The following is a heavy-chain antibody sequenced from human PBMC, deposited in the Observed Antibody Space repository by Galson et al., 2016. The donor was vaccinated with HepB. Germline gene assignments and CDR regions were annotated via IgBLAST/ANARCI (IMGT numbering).Heavy chain of an antibody. D-gene: IGHD2/OR15-2a*01. V-gene: IGHV1-18*01. CDR3: ARDVQYRFDS. J-gene: IGHJ4*02. Sequence: SVKVSCKASGYTFTTSGISWVRQAPGQGLEGMGWISTYSGNTKYAQKFQGGLTLTTDSSTTTAYMELRSLRFDDTALYYCARDVQYRFDSWGQGTLVTVSS. CDR2: ISTYSGNT. CDR1: GYTFTTSG.